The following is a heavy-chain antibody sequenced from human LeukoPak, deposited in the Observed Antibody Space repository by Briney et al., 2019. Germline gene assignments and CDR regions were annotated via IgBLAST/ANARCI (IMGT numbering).Heavy chain of an antibody. D-gene: IGHD3-22*01. Sequence: QPGGSLRLSCAASGFTFSSYWMHWVRQALGKGLVWVSRINSDGSSTSYADSVKGRFTISRDNAKNTLYLQMNSLRAEDTAVYYCARDYYDSSGYFDGLNYWGQGTLVTVSS. V-gene: IGHV3-74*01. CDR2: INSDGSST. J-gene: IGHJ4*02. CDR1: GFTFSSYW. CDR3: ARDYYDSSGYFDGLNY.